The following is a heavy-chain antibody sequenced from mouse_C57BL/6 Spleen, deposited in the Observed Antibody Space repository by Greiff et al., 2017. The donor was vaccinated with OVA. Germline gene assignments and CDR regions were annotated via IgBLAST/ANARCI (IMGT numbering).Heavy chain of an antibody. D-gene: IGHD2-3*01. CDR2: IYPGSGNT. Sequence: QVHVKQSGPELVKPGASVKISCKASGYSFTSYYIHWVKQRPGQGLEWIGWIYPGSGNTKYNEKFKGKATLTADTSSSTAYMQLSSLTSEDSAVYYCARHDGSLRGVYWGQGTTLTVSS. CDR1: GYSFTSYY. CDR3: ARHDGSLRGVY. J-gene: IGHJ2*01. V-gene: IGHV1-66*01.